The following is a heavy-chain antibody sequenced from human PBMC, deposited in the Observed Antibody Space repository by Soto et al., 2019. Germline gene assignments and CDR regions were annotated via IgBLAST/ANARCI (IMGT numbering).Heavy chain of an antibody. CDR2: IYPSGST. CDR1: GGSISSSNW. D-gene: IGHD3-22*01. Sequence: SATLSLTCAVSGGSISSSNWWSWVRQSPGKGLEWIGEIYPSGSTNYNPPLKSRVTISLDKSKNQFSLKLTSVTAADTAVYYCARRNYDTSGYYYWFDPWGQGTLVT. CDR3: ARRNYDTSGYYYWFDP. J-gene: IGHJ5*02. V-gene: IGHV4-4*02.